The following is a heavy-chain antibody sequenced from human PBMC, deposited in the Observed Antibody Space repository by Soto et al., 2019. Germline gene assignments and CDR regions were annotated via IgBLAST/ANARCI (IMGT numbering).Heavy chain of an antibody. Sequence: PGGSLRLSCAASGFTFSSYGLHWVRQAPGKGLEWVAVISYDGSNKYYADSVKGRFTISRDNSKNTLYLQMNSLRAEDTAVYYCARGGPRSESVDIVATALRYWGQGTLVTVSS. CDR1: GFTFSSYG. CDR2: ISYDGSNK. J-gene: IGHJ4*02. CDR3: ARGGPRSESVDIVATALRY. V-gene: IGHV3-30*03. D-gene: IGHD5-12*01.